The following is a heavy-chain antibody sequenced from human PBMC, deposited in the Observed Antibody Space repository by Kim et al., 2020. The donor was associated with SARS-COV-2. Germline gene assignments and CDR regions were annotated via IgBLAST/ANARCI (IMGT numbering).Heavy chain of an antibody. V-gene: IGHV4-30-2*01. CDR1: GGSISSGGYS. CDR3: AATPLYYYDSSGYRGY. Sequence: SETLSLTCAVSGGSISSGGYSWSWIRQPPGQGLEWIGYIYHSGRTYYNPSLKSRVTISVDRSKNQFSLKLSSVTAADTAVYYCAATPLYYYDSSGYRGYWGQGTLVTVSS. D-gene: IGHD3-22*01. CDR2: IYHSGRT. J-gene: IGHJ4*02.